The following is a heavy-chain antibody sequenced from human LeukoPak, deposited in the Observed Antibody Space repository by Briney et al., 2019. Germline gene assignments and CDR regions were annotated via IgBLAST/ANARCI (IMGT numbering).Heavy chain of an antibody. D-gene: IGHD3-10*01. J-gene: IGHJ4*02. CDR3: ARGLIGYGSGSYFDY. CDR1: GFPFNSYT. Sequence: QSGRSLRLSCAASGFPFNSYTMSWVRQSPGQGLEWVALMSYNGSKEYYADSVKGRFTISRDNSKNTLYLQMNSLRPEDTAVYYCARGLIGYGSGSYFDYWGQGTLVPVSS. V-gene: IGHV3-30*04. CDR2: MSYNGSKE.